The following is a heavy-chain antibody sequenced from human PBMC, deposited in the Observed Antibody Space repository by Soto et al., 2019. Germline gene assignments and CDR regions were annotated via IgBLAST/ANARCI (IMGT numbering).Heavy chain of an antibody. CDR1: GFTFSNAW. V-gene: IGHV3-15*01. Sequence: GGSLRLSCAASGFTFSNAWMSWVRQAPGKGLEWVGRIKSKTDGGTTDYAAPVKGRFTISRDDSKNTLYLQMNSLKTEDTAVYYCTTDNITIFGVGNDAFDIWGQGTMVTVSS. CDR3: TTDNITIFGVGNDAFDI. J-gene: IGHJ3*02. CDR2: IKSKTDGGTT. D-gene: IGHD3-3*01.